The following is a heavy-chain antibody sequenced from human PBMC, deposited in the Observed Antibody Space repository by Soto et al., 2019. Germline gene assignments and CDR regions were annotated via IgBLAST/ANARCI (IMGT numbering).Heavy chain of an antibody. CDR1: GFTVSNNY. CDR2: LYSRGDS. Sequence: PGGSLRLSCAASGFTVSNNYMSWVRQAPGQGLEWVSVLYSRGDSYYADSVKGRFTISRDSSKNTLYLQMNSLRVEDTAIYYCARSPPVNRRNCPLNFTHGGKETLVTVS. D-gene: IGHD1-1*01. J-gene: IGHJ4*02. CDR3: ARSPPVNRRNCPLNFTH. V-gene: IGHV3-66*01.